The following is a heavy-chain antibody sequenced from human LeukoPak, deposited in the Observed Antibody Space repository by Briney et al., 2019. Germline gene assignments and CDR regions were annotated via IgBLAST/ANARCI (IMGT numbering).Heavy chain of an antibody. Sequence: GGSLRLSCVASGFAFNNAWMSWVRQAPGKGLEWVGRIKSKSAGGTTDYAAPVKGRFTISRDDSKNTLYLQMNSLNTEDTAVYYCIMRLYWGQGTLVTVSS. J-gene: IGHJ4*02. CDR3: IMRLY. CDR1: GFAFNNAW. V-gene: IGHV3-15*01. CDR2: IKSKSAGGTT.